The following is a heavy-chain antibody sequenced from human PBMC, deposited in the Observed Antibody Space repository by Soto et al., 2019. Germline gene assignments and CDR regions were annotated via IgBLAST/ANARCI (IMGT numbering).Heavy chain of an antibody. D-gene: IGHD3-9*01. V-gene: IGHV6-1*01. CDR1: GDSVSSNSAA. J-gene: IGHJ6*03. CDR3: ARAGALYYDILTGYRPAYYYYYMDV. Sequence: HSQTLSLTCAISGDSVSSNSAAWNWIRQSPSRGLEWLGRTYNRSKWYNDYAVSVKSRITINPDTSKNQFSLQLNFVTPEDTAVYYCARAGALYYDILTGYRPAYYYYYMDVWGKGTTVTVSS. CDR2: TYNRSKWYN.